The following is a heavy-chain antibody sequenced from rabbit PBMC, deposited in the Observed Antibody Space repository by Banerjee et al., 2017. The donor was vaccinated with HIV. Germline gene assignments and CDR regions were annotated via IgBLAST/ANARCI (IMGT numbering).Heavy chain of an antibody. J-gene: IGHJ4*01. V-gene: IGHV1S45*01. Sequence: QEQLEESGGDLVKPEGSLTLTCTASGFSFSSDWMCWVRQAPGKGLEWIACFYTGSSGSTYYARRAKGRFPISKTSSTTVTLQMTSLTAADTATYFWARELAGAIGWNFNLWGPGTLVTVS. CDR1: GFSFSSDW. CDR3: ARELAGAIGWNFNL. D-gene: IGHD4-1*01. CDR2: FYTGSSGST.